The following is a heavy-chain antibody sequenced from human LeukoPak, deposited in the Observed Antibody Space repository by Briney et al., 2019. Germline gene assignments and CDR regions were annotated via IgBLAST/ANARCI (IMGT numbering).Heavy chain of an antibody. Sequence: PSETLSLTCTVSGGSISSSNSYWGWIRQPPGKGLEWIGSMYYSGSTYYNSSLKSRATISGDTSKNLFSLKLRSVTTADTAAYYCAGQRQEYGSGRRTFDYWGQGTLVIVSS. CDR2: MYYSGST. CDR3: AGQRQEYGSGRRTFDY. CDR1: GGSISSSNSY. V-gene: IGHV4-39*01. D-gene: IGHD3-10*01. J-gene: IGHJ4*02.